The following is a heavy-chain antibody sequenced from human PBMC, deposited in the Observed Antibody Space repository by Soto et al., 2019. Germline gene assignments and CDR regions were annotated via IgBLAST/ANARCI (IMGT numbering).Heavy chain of an antibody. Sequence: QVQLVESGGGVVQPGRSLRLSCAASGFTFSSYAMHWVRQAPGKGLEWVAVISYDGSNKYYADSVKGRFTISRDNSKNTLYLQMNSLRAEDSAVYYCARDGDYDRESGAFDIWGQGTMVTVSS. CDR2: ISYDGSNK. CDR3: ARDGDYDRESGAFDI. J-gene: IGHJ3*02. D-gene: IGHD3-22*01. CDR1: GFTFSSYA. V-gene: IGHV3-30-3*01.